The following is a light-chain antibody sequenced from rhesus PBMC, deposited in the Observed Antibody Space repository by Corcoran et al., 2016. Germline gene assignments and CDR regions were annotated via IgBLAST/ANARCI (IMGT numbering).Light chain of an antibody. CDR2: DAS. J-gene: IGKJ3*01. V-gene: IGKV1-28*02. CDR3: LQHDSYPFP. CDR1: QDISSY. Sequence: DIQMTQSPSSLSASVGHTVTITCRASQDISSYLNWFQQKPGKAPKLLIYDASRLESGVPSRFSGSGSGTDFTLTISSLQPEDFATYYCLQHDSYPFPFGPGTKLDIK.